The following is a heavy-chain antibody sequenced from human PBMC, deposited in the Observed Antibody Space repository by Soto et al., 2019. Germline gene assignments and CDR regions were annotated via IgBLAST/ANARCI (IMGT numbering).Heavy chain of an antibody. J-gene: IGHJ4*02. CDR1: GFSVSSNY. CDR3: VRGDKYYGLHY. CDR2: IHSGGNT. Sequence: EVQLAESGGGLVQPGGSLRLSCTASGFSVSSNYMSWVRQAPGKGLEWVSIIHSGGNTYYADSVRGRFTISRDKSTNTVLLQMHSLSAGDTAVYYCVRGDKYYGLHYWGQGTRVTVSS. D-gene: IGHD4-17*01. V-gene: IGHV3-66*01.